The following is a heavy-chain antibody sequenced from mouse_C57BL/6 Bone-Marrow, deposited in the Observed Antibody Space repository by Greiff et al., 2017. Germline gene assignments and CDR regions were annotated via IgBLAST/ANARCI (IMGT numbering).Heavy chain of an antibody. CDR3: ARYDGYPFDY. D-gene: IGHD2-3*01. CDR2: LYPGGGYT. V-gene: IGHV1-63*01. CDR1: GYTFTNYW. J-gene: IGHJ2*01. Sequence: VQLQQSGAELVRPGTSVKMSCKASGYTFTNYWIGWAKQRPGHGLEWIGDLYPGGGYTNYNEKFKGKATLTADKSSSTAYMQFSSLTSEDSAIYYCARYDGYPFDYWGQGTTLTVSS.